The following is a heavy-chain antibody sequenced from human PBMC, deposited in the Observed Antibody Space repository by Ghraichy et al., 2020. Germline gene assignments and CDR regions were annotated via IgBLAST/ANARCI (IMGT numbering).Heavy chain of an antibody. CDR2: INHSGST. J-gene: IGHJ5*02. CDR3: ARRGFYCSGGSCYSGWFDP. Sequence: SETLSLTCAVYGGSFSGYYWSWIRQPPGKGLEWIGEINHSGSTNYNPSLKSRVTISVDTSKNQFSLKLSSVTAADTAVYYCARRGFYCSGGSCYSGWFDPWGQGTLVTVSS. V-gene: IGHV4-34*01. D-gene: IGHD2-15*01. CDR1: GGSFSGYY.